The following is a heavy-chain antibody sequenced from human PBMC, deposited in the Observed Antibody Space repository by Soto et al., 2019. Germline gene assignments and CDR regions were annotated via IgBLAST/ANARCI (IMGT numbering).Heavy chain of an antibody. CDR1: GFTFSSYA. V-gene: IGHV3-30-3*01. Sequence: PVVSLRLSRSSSGFTFSSYAMHWVRQPPGKGLALVAVISYDGSNKYYADSVKGRFTISRDNSKNTLYLQMNSLRAEDTAVYYCARDIGCGGDCYDNYYYGMDVWGQGTTVTVSS. D-gene: IGHD2-21*02. J-gene: IGHJ6*02. CDR3: ARDIGCGGDCYDNYYYGMDV. CDR2: ISYDGSNK.